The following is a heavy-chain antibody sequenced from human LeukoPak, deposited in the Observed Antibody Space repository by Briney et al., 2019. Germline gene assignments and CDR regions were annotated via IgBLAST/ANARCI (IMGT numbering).Heavy chain of an antibody. Sequence: PSETLSLTCTVSGGSISSYYWSWIRQPPGKGREWIGDIYYSGSTNYNPSLKSRVTISVDTSKNQFSLKLSSVTAADTAVYYCARGATVTTDYYYGMDVWGQGTTVTVSS. CDR3: ARGATVTTDYYYGMDV. CDR2: IYYSGST. J-gene: IGHJ6*02. D-gene: IGHD4-17*01. V-gene: IGHV4-59*01. CDR1: GGSISSYY.